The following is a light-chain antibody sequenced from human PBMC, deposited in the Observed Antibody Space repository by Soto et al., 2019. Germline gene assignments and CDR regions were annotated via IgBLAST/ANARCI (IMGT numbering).Light chain of an antibody. J-gene: IGKJ2*01. CDR2: GTS. CDR3: QQRSNWPPGYT. Sequence: VLSQSPAILSLSPGERATLSCRASQSVPSTYFAWYQQKAGQPPRLLISGTSNRATGIPDRFSGSGSGTDFTLTISRLEPEDFAVYFCQQRSNWPPGYTFGQGTKVDIK. V-gene: IGKV3D-20*02. CDR1: QSVPSTY.